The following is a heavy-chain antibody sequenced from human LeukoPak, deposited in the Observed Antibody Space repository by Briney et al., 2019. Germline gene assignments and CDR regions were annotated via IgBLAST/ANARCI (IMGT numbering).Heavy chain of an antibody. CDR3: AREDIVVVPAAIQGSYYYYGMDV. Sequence: GSSVKVSCTASGGTFSSYAISWVRQAPGQGLEWMGGIIPIFGTANYAQKFQGRVTITADESTSTAYMELSSLRSEDTAVYYCAREDIVVVPAAIQGSYYYYGMDVWGQGTTVTVSS. D-gene: IGHD2-2*01. J-gene: IGHJ6*02. CDR1: GGTFSSYA. V-gene: IGHV1-69*01. CDR2: IIPIFGTA.